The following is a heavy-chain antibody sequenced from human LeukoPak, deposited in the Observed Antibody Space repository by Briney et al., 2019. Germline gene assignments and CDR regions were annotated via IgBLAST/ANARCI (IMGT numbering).Heavy chain of an antibody. D-gene: IGHD6-19*01. CDR2: INHSGST. Sequence: SETLSLTCAVYGGSFSGYYWSWIRQPPGKGLEWIGEINHSGSTNYNPSLKSRVTISVDTPKNQFSLKLSSVTAADTAVYYCARGRNSSGLRIQFDYWGQGTLVTVSS. J-gene: IGHJ4*02. CDR3: ARGRNSSGLRIQFDY. V-gene: IGHV4-34*01. CDR1: GGSFSGYY.